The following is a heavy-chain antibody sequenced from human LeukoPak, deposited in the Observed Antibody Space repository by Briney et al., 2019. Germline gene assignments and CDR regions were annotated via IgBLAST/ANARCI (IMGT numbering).Heavy chain of an antibody. Sequence: GGSLRLSCAASGFTFSSYSMNWVRQAPGKGLEWVSSISSSSSYIYYADSVKGRFTISRDNAKNSLYLQMNSLRAEDTAVYYCARDPPRTYYYDSSGDTGNYWGQGTLVTVFS. CDR1: GFTFSSYS. CDR3: ARDPPRTYYYDSSGDTGNY. V-gene: IGHV3-21*01. D-gene: IGHD3-22*01. CDR2: ISSSSSYI. J-gene: IGHJ4*02.